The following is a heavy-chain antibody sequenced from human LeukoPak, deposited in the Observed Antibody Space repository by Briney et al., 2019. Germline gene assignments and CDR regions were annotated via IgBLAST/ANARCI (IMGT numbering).Heavy chain of an antibody. Sequence: AASGFTFDDXAXXWXRXAPGKGLEWVAVISYDGSNKYYADSVKGRFTISRDNSKNTLYLQMNSLRAEDTAVYYCAKDIVPLYWGQGTLVTVSS. J-gene: IGHJ4*02. V-gene: IGHV3-30-3*01. D-gene: IGHD1-26*01. CDR3: AKDIVPLY. CDR2: ISYDGSNK. CDR1: GFTFDDXA.